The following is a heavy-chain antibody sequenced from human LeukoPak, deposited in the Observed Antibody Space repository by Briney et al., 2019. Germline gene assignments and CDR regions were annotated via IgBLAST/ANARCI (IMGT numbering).Heavy chain of an antibody. J-gene: IGHJ5*02. Sequence: SETLSLTCTVSGGSISSSSYYWGWIRQPPGKGLEWIGSIYYSGSTYYNPSLKSRVTMSVDTSKNQFSLKLSSVTAADTAVYYCARHRPYYGDYWFDPWGQGTLVTVSS. CDR2: IYYSGST. CDR3: ARHRPYYGDYWFDP. V-gene: IGHV4-39*01. CDR1: GGSISSSSYY. D-gene: IGHD4-17*01.